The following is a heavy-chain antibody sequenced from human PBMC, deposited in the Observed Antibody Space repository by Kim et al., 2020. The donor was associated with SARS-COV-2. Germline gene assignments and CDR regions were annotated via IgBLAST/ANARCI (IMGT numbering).Heavy chain of an antibody. CDR1: GFTFSSYE. J-gene: IGHJ4*01. V-gene: IGHV3-48*03. D-gene: IGHD6-6*01. CDR2: ISSSSDLI. CDR3: ARDASIGTRPEGLDY. Sequence: GGSLRLSCAASGFTFSSYEMNWVRQSPGKGLEWLSYISSSSDLIYYADSLKGRFTISRDNAKNSLYLQMNSLRAEDTAVYYCARDASIGTRPEGLDYWG.